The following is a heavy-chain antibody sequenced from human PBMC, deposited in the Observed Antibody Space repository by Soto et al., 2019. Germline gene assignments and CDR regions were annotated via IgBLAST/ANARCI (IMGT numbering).Heavy chain of an antibody. Sequence: ASVKVSCKASGGTFSSYAISWVRQAPGQGLEWMGGIIPIFGTANYAQKFQGRVTITADESTSTAYMELSSLRSEDTAVYYCARDPVYYYDSSGYYPGYWGQGTLVTVSS. J-gene: IGHJ4*02. CDR2: IIPIFGTA. V-gene: IGHV1-69*13. CDR3: ARDPVYYYDSSGYYPGY. D-gene: IGHD3-22*01. CDR1: GGTFSSYA.